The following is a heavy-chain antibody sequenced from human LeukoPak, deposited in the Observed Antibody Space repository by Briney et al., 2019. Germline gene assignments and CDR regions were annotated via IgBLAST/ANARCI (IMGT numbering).Heavy chain of an antibody. CDR1: GGTFSSYA. D-gene: IGHD3-3*01. V-gene: IGHV1-69*13. J-gene: IGHJ5*02. CDR2: IIPIFDTA. Sequence: ASVKVSCKASGGTFSSYAISWVRQAPGQGLEWMGGIIPIFDTANYAQKFQGRVTITADESTSTAYMELSSLRSEDTAVYYCARGFEAIFGVVIITSSYNWFDPWGQGTLVTVSS. CDR3: ARGFEAIFGVVIITSSYNWFDP.